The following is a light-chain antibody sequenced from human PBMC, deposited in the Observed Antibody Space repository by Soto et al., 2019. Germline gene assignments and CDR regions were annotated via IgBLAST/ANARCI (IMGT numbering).Light chain of an antibody. J-gene: IGKJ2*01. CDR3: QQYNSDPYT. Sequence: DIQMTQSPSTLSASVGDRVTITCRASQSISSWLAWYQQKPGKAPKLLIYKASTLESGVPSRFSGSGSGTELTLTISSLQPDDFATYYCQQYNSDPYTFGQGTNLEIK. CDR1: QSISSW. CDR2: KAS. V-gene: IGKV1-5*03.